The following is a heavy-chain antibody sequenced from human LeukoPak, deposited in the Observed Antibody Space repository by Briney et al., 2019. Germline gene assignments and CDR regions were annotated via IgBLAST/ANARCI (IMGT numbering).Heavy chain of an antibody. CDR3: AKDRGSGSPNNFDY. D-gene: IGHD3-10*01. J-gene: IGHJ4*01. CDR2: ISGSGIST. V-gene: IGHV3-23*01. CDR1: GFTFSNYA. Sequence: GGSLRLSFAASGFTFSNYAMSWVRQAPGKGLEWVSGISGSGISTYYADSGKGRFTISRDNSKNRLYLQMNSLRVEDTAVYYCAKDRGSGSPNNFDYWGHGNMVTVSS.